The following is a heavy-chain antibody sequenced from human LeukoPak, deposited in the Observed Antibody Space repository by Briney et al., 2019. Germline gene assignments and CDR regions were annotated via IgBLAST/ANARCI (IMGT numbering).Heavy chain of an antibody. CDR2: SHTDGGI. Sequence: GGSLRLSCAASGFTFSAYDMHWVRQAPGEGLEWVSASHTDGGIYYLDSVKGRFTISREDAKNSLYLQMHTLRAGDTAVYYCARGSGPGVTTIDSWGQGTLVIVSS. CDR1: GFTFSAYD. V-gene: IGHV3-13*01. J-gene: IGHJ4*02. CDR3: ARGSGPGVTTIDS. D-gene: IGHD4-17*01.